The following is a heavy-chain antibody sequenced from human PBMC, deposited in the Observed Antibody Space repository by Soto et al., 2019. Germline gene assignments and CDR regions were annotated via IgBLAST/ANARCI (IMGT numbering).Heavy chain of an antibody. CDR3: ARDPNYDVLTGYYSQGDAFDL. CDR1: GFTFSSYW. V-gene: IGHV3-74*01. D-gene: IGHD3-9*01. CDR2: INSDGSST. Sequence: GGSLRLSCAASGFTFSSYWMHWVRQAPGKGLVWVSRINSDGSSTSYADSVKGRFTISRDNAKNTLYLQMNSLRAEDTAVYYCARDPNYDVLTGYYSQGDAFDLSCQGTLVTVPS. J-gene: IGHJ3*01.